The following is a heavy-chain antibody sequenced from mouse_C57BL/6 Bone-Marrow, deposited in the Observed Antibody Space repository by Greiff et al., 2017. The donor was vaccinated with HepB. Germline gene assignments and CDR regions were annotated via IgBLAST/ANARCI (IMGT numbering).Heavy chain of an antibody. Sequence: VQLQQPGAELVKPGASVKLSCKASGYTFTSYWMHWVKQRPGQGLEWIGMIHPYSGSTNYNEKFKSKATLTVDKSSSTAYMQLSSLTSEDSAVYYCASYYDGDAMDYWGQGTSVTGSS. D-gene: IGHD1-1*01. V-gene: IGHV1-64*01. CDR2: IHPYSGST. J-gene: IGHJ4*01. CDR3: ASYYDGDAMDY. CDR1: GYTFTSYW.